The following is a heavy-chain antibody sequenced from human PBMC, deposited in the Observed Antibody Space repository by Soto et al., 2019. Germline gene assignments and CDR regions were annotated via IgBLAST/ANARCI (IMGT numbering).Heavy chain of an antibody. D-gene: IGHD6-19*01. CDR2: ISGTGVSS. V-gene: IGHV3-23*01. CDR1: GFTFSSYA. Sequence: GGSLRLSCEVSGFTFSSYAMSWVRQSPGKGLEWVAVISGTGVSSQYADSVKGRFTISRDNSKNTLTLQMNSLRAEDTAVYYCAKPRLVAGLIKYVDFASWGQGTLVTVSS. J-gene: IGHJ4*02. CDR3: AKPRLVAGLIKYVDFAS.